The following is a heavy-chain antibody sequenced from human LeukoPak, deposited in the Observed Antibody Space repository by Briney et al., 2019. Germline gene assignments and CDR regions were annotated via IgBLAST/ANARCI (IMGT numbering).Heavy chain of an antibody. CDR1: GFTFSSYW. CDR2: IKQDGSEK. V-gene: IGHV3-7*01. CDR3: AREINIIAAAGTQDY. D-gene: IGHD6-13*01. Sequence: GGSLRLSCAASGFTFSSYWMSWVRQAPGKGLEWVGNIKQDGSEKYYVDSVKGRFTVSRDNAKNSLYLQMNSLRAEDTAVYYCAREINIIAAAGTQDYWGQGTLVTVSS. J-gene: IGHJ4*02.